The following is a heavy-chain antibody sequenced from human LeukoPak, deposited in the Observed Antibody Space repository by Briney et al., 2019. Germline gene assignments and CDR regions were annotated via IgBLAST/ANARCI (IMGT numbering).Heavy chain of an antibody. D-gene: IGHD2-2*01. V-gene: IGHV3-7*01. CDR3: AKAGGDIKYRHFDF. CDR2: IREDGSET. Sequence: GSLRLSCAASGFSFSSYCMNWVRQAPGKGLEWVAIIREDGSETYYVDSVTGRFTISRDNAKNSLYLQMNSLRVEDTAVYYCAKAGGDIKYRHFDFWGQGTLVAVSS. CDR1: GFSFSSYC. J-gene: IGHJ4*02.